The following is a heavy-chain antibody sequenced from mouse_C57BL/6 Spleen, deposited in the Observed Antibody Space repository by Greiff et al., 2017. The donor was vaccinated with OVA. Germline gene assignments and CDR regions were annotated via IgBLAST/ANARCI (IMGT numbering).Heavy chain of an antibody. CDR1: GYTFTSYW. CDR3: AIGNDYDAGVSMAY. CDR2: IHPSDSDT. D-gene: IGHD2-4*01. V-gene: IGHV1-74*01. J-gene: IGHJ3*01. Sequence: QVQLQQPGAELVKPGASVTVSCKASGYTFTSYWMHWVKQRPGQGLEWIGRIHPSDSDTNYNQKFKGKATLTVDKSSSTAYMQLSSLTSEDSAVYDWAIGNDYDAGVSMAYWGQGTLVTGSA.